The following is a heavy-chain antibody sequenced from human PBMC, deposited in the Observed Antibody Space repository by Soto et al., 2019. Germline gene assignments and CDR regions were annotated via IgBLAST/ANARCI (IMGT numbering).Heavy chain of an antibody. CDR2: IKQDGSEK. J-gene: IGHJ4*02. CDR3: ARDAGVLAFDY. D-gene: IGHD3-3*02. Sequence: PGGSLRLSCAASGFTFSSYWMSWVRRAPGKGLEWVANIKQDGSEKYYVDSVKGRFTISRDNAKNSLYLQMNSLRAEDTAVYYCARDAGVLAFDYWGQGTLVTVSS. CDR1: GFTFSSYW. V-gene: IGHV3-7*01.